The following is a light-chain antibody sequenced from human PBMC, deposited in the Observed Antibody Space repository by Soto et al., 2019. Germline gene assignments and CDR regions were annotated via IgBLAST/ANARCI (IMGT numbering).Light chain of an antibody. CDR2: EGG. CDR3: CSFALRSTLI. CDR1: SSDVGNYNL. J-gene: IGLJ2*01. Sequence: QSAPTQPASVSGSPGQSITISCTGTSSDVGNYNLVSWYQQYPGKAPKLIIYEGGKPPSGVSNRFSGSKSGNTASLTISGLQAEDEADYYCCSFALRSTLIFGGGTKLTVL. V-gene: IGLV2-23*01.